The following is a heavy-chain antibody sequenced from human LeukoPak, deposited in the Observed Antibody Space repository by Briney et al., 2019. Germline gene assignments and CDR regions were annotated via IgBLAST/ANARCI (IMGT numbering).Heavy chain of an antibody. V-gene: IGHV4-34*01. Sequence: KASETLSLTCAVYGGSFSGYYWSWIRQPPGKGLEWIGEINHSGSTNYNPSLKSRVTISVDTSKNQFSLKLSSVTAADTAVYYCAREGAISYYYDSSGYGAFDIWGQGTMVTVSS. CDR3: AREGAISYYYDSSGYGAFDI. D-gene: IGHD3-22*01. CDR2: INHSGST. CDR1: GGSFSGYY. J-gene: IGHJ3*02.